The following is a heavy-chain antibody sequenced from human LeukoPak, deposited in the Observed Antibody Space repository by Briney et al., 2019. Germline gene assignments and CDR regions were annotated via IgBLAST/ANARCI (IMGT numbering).Heavy chain of an antibody. D-gene: IGHD4-17*01. CDR2: IRSKAYGETT. CDR1: GFTFGDYA. CDR3: FHILTTVTTFRY. V-gene: IGHV3-49*03. Sequence: GGSLRLSCTASGFTFGDYAMSWFRQAPGKGLEWVGFIRSKAYGETTEYAASVKGRFTISRDDSKSIAYLQMNSLKTEDTDVYYCFHILTTVTTFRYWGQGPLVTVSS. J-gene: IGHJ4*02.